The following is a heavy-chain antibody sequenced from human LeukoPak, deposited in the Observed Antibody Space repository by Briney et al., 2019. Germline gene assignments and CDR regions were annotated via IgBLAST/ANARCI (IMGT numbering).Heavy chain of an antibody. CDR1: GYTFTSYD. J-gene: IGHJ4*02. D-gene: IGHD1-7*01. Sequence: GASVKVSCKASGYTFTSYDINWVRQATGQGLEWMGWMIPNSGNTGYAQKFQGRVTMTRDTSISTVYMELSRLRSDDTAVYYCARDYIDPGNYTPLGYWGQGTLVTVSS. CDR3: ARDYIDPGNYTPLGY. CDR2: MIPNSGNT. V-gene: IGHV1-8*01.